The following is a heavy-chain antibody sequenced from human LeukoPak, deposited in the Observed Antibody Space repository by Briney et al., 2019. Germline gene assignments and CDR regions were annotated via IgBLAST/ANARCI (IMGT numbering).Heavy chain of an antibody. CDR3: ARDPYGSGSPDI. V-gene: IGHV4-59*01. Sequence: PSETLSLTCTVSGGSISSYYWSWLRQPPGKGLEWIGYIYYSGSTNYNPSLKSRVTISVDTSKNQVSLKLSSVTAADTAVYYCARDPYGSGSPDIWGQGTMVTVSS. D-gene: IGHD3-10*01. CDR2: IYYSGST. CDR1: GGSISSYY. J-gene: IGHJ3*02.